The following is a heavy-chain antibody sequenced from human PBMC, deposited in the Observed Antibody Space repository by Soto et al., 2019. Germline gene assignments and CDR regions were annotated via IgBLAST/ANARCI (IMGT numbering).Heavy chain of an antibody. CDR3: ASERTPTWYFDL. CDR1: GGSISSSSYY. V-gene: IGHV4-39*01. Sequence: QLQLQESGPGLVKPSETLSLTCTVSGGSISSSSYYWGWIRQPPGKGLEWIGSIYYSGSTYYNPSLKSRVTISVDTSKNQFSLKLSSVTAADTAVYYCASERTPTWYFDLWGRGTLVTVSS. J-gene: IGHJ2*01. CDR2: IYYSGST.